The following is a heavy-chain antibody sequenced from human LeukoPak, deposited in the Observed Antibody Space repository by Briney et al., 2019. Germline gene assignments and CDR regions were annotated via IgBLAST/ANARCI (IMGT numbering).Heavy chain of an antibody. CDR1: GFTFSNAW. D-gene: IGHD2-15*01. Sequence: GGSLRLSCAASGFTFSNAWMSWVRQAPGKGLEWVSVIYSGGSTHYADSVKGRFTISRDNSKNTLYLQMNSLRAEDTAVYYCATLGGYCSGGGCYPYYYGLDVWGQGTTVTVSS. CDR3: ATLGGYCSGGGCYPYYYGLDV. V-gene: IGHV3-53*01. CDR2: IYSGGST. J-gene: IGHJ6*02.